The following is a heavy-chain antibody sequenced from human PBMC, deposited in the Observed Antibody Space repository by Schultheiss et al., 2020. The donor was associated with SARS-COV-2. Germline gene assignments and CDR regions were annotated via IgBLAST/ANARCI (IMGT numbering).Heavy chain of an antibody. J-gene: IGHJ6*02. Sequence: GESLKISCAASGFTFSSYWMSWVRQAPGKGLEWVANIKQDGSEKYYVDSVKGRFTISRDNSKNTLYLQMNSLRAEDTAVYYCARGPWKYAGYYYYGMDVWGQGTTVTVSS. CDR1: GFTFSSYW. D-gene: IGHD1-7*01. CDR2: IKQDGSEK. V-gene: IGHV3-7*04. CDR3: ARGPWKYAGYYYYGMDV.